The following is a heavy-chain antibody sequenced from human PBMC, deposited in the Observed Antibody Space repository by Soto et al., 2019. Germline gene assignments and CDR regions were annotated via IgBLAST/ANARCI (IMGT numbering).Heavy chain of an antibody. D-gene: IGHD1-1*01. J-gene: IGHJ6*02. V-gene: IGHV3-30-3*01. CDR3: ARGTTTSAFSAMDV. CDR2: ISYDGDNK. Sequence: GGSLRLSCAASGFTFSYYALNWVRQAPGKGLEWVAVISYDGDNKYIAESVKGRFTISRDNSKNTVSLQMNSLRAEDTAMYFCARGTTTSAFSAMDVWGQGTTVTVSS. CDR1: GFTFSYYA.